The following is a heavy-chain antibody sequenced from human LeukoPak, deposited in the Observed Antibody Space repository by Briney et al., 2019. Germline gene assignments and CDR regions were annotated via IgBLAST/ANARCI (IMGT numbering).Heavy chain of an antibody. CDR2: INHSGST. D-gene: IGHD3-22*01. V-gene: IGHV4-34*01. CDR1: GGSISSGGYS. J-gene: IGHJ4*02. CDR3: ARVGYDSSGYYSFDY. Sequence: SETLCLTCAVSGGSISSGGYSWSWIRQPPGKGLEWIGEINHSGSTNYNPSLKSRVTISVATSKNQFSLTLSSLTAADTAVYYGARVGYDSSGYYSFDYWGQGTLVTVSS.